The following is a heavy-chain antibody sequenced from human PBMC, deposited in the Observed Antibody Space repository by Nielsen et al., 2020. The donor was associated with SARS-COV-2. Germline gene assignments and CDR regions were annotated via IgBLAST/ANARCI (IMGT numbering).Heavy chain of an antibody. D-gene: IGHD3-22*01. J-gene: IGHJ4*02. V-gene: IGHV5-51*01. CDR1: GYGFTSYW. CDR3: ARRAYYDSSGYYYFDY. CDR2: IYPGDSDT. Sequence: GESLKISCKGSGYGFTSYWIGWVRQMPGKGLEWMGIIYPGDSDTRYSPSFQGQVTISADKSISTAYLQWSSLKASDTAMYYCARRAYYDSSGYYYFDYWGQGTLVTVSS.